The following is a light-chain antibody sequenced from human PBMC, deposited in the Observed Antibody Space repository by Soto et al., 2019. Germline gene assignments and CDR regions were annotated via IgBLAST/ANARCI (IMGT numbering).Light chain of an antibody. CDR3: QQNDNLPPT. Sequence: DIQMTQSPSSLSASVGDRVTITCQASQDISNYLNWYQQKPGKAPKLLIYDASNLETGIPSRFSGSGSGTDFTSTISSLQPEDIATYYCQQNDNLPPTFGQGTKLEIK. J-gene: IGKJ2*01. CDR2: DAS. V-gene: IGKV1-33*01. CDR1: QDISNY.